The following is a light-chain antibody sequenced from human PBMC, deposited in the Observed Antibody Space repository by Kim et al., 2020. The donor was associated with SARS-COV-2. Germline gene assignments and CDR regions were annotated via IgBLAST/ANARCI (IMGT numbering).Light chain of an antibody. CDR2: GAS. CDR1: QSVTTN. CDR3: QQYNDYYT. Sequence: LSVSLGESASLACRASQSVTTNVAGYQQKSGQAPRLLIYGASTRATGIPARFSGSGSGTEFTLTISGLQSEDFAVYYCQQYNDYYTFGQGTKLEI. J-gene: IGKJ2*01. V-gene: IGKV3-15*01.